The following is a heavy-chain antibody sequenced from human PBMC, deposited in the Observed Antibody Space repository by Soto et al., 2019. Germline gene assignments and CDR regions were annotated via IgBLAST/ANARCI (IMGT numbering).Heavy chain of an antibody. CDR2: ISGSGGST. D-gene: IGHD5-18*01. CDR1: GFTFSTYA. V-gene: IGHV3-23*01. J-gene: IGHJ4*02. CDR3: ARGLRVYSSNFDY. Sequence: EVQLLESGGGLEQPGGSLRLSCAASGFTFSTYAMNWVRQAPGKGLEWVSTISGSGGSTYYADSVKGRFTISRDNSKNTLYVQMNSLRAEDTAIYYCARGLRVYSSNFDYWGQGTLVTVSS.